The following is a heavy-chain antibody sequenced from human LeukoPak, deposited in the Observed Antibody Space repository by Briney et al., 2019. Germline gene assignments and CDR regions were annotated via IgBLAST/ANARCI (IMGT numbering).Heavy chain of an antibody. CDR1: GFTFSSYE. J-gene: IGHJ6*02. D-gene: IGHD3-10*01. CDR2: ISSSGSTI. CDR3: ARDVRVSYYGSGSYYYYYYYGMDV. V-gene: IGHV3-48*03. Sequence: PGGSLRLSCAASGFTFSSYEMNWVRQAPGKGLEWVSYISSSGSTIYYADSVKGRFTISRDNAKISLYLQMNSLRAEDTAVYYCARDVRVSYYGSGSYYYYYYYGMDVWGQGTTVTVSS.